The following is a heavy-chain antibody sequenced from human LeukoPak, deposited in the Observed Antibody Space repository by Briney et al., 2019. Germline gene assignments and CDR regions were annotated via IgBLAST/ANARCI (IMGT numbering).Heavy chain of an antibody. J-gene: IGHJ4*02. D-gene: IGHD3-10*01. Sequence: PSETLSLTCTVSGDSINNYYWSWIRQSPGKGLEWIGYIYYSGSTKYNPSPKSRVTISVDTSKNQFSLKLSSVTAADTAVYYCARHRGSGSPYFDYWGQGTLVTVSS. CDR2: IYYSGST. CDR3: ARHRGSGSPYFDY. V-gene: IGHV4-59*08. CDR1: GDSINNYY.